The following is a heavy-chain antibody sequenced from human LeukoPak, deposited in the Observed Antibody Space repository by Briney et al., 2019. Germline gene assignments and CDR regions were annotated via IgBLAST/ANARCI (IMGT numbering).Heavy chain of an antibody. Sequence: GESLKISCKGAGYSFTSYWIGWVRQMPGKGLGWMGIIHPGDSDTRYSPSFQGQVTISVDKSVSTAYLQWSSLKASDTAMYYCAGLSHRYFDYWGQGTLVTVSS. CDR1: GYSFTSYW. CDR2: IHPGDSDT. J-gene: IGHJ4*02. D-gene: IGHD1-14*01. V-gene: IGHV5-51*01. CDR3: AGLSHRYFDY.